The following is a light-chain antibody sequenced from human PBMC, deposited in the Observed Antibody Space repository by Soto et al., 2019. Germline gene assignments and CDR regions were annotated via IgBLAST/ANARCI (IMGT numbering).Light chain of an antibody. CDR1: QSVSSN. Sequence: EIVMTQSPATLSVSPGERATLSCRASQSVSSNLAWYQQKPGQAPRLLIYGASTRATGIPARFSGSGSGTEFTLTISSLQSEDFAVYYCQQYKNWPPFTFGPWTKVDIK. J-gene: IGKJ3*01. CDR3: QQYKNWPPFT. CDR2: GAS. V-gene: IGKV3-15*01.